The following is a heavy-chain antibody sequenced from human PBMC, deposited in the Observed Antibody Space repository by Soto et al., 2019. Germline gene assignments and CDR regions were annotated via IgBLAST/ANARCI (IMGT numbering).Heavy chain of an antibody. V-gene: IGHV1-3*01. D-gene: IGHD3-3*01. CDR3: ARSPVFGVVIVYYFDY. Sequence: ASVKVSCTASGYTFTSYAMHWVRQAPGQGLEWMGWINAGNGNTKYSQKFQGRVTITRDTSASTAYMELSSLRSEDTAVYYCARSPVFGVVIVYYFDYWGQGTLVTVSS. CDR2: INAGNGNT. J-gene: IGHJ4*02. CDR1: GYTFTSYA.